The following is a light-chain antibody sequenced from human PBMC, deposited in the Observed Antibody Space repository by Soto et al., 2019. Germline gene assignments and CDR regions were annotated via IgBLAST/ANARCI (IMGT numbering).Light chain of an antibody. J-gene: IGKJ4*01. CDR1: QGISSY. Sequence: AIRMTQSPSSLSASTGDRVTITCRASQGISSYLAWYQQKPGKAPKLLIYAASTLQSGVPSRFSGSGSGTDFTLTIRCLQSEDFATYYCQQYYSYPHTFGGGTKVDIK. CDR3: QQYYSYPHT. CDR2: AAS. V-gene: IGKV1-8*01.